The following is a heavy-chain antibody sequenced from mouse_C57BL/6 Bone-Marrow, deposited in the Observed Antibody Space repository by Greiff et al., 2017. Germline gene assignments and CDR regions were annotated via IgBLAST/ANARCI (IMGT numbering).Heavy chain of an antibody. CDR2: IDPENGDT. Sequence: EVKLMESGAELVRPGASVKLSCTASGFNIKDDYMHWVKQRPEQGLEWIGWIDPENGDTEYASKFQGKATITADTSSNTAYLQLSSLTSEDTAVYYCTTDNPGVWGTGTTVTVSS. CDR3: TTDNPGV. J-gene: IGHJ1*03. V-gene: IGHV14-4*01. CDR1: GFNIKDDY. D-gene: IGHD1-3*01.